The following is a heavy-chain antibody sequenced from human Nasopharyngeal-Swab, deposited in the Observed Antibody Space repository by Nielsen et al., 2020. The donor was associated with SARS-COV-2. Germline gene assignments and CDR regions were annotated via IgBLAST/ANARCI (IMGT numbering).Heavy chain of an antibody. D-gene: IGHD6-13*01. Sequence: GESLKISCAASGFTFSSSGMHWVRQAPGKGLEWVAVISYDGSNKYYADSVKGRFTISRDNSKNTLYLQMNSLRAEDTAVYYCAKDPNSWYRGGFDYWGQGTLVTVSS. V-gene: IGHV3-30*18. CDR1: GFTFSSSG. CDR2: ISYDGSNK. CDR3: AKDPNSWYRGGFDY. J-gene: IGHJ4*02.